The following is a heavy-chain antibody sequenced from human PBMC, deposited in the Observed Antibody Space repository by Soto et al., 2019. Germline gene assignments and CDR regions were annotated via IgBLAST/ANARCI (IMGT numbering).Heavy chain of an antibody. CDR3: GRAPPYHKVTWFDL. CDR1: SGSLSSGGYY. V-gene: IGHV4-31*03. Sequence: KTSETLSLTCTVASGSLSSGGYYWNWIRQHPVKGLEWIGYIYFTGITYSTPSLKSRVTLSVATSKSQCSLELRSVTAADTAIYYWGRAPPYHKVTWFDLWGQGAWVTVSS. CDR2: IYFTGIT. J-gene: IGHJ5*02.